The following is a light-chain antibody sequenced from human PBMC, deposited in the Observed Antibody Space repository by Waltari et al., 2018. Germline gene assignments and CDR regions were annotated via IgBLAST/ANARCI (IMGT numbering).Light chain of an antibody. CDR1: QSLLHRDGKTY. Sequence: VVMPQSPISLSVSLGQLAPTSCRSGQSLLHRDGKTYLNGVQQRPGQSPRRLSYKVSRRGSGVPERFRGSGSGTDFTLKSSRVEEEDVGVYDCMQTTRSPRTFRQGTKVKI. V-gene: IGKV2-30*02. CDR3: MQTTRSPRT. CDR2: KVS. J-gene: IGKJ1*01.